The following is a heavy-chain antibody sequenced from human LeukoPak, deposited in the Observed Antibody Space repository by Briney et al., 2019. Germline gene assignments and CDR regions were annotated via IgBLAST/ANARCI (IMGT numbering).Heavy chain of an antibody. D-gene: IGHD3-3*01. CDR2: IIPIFGTA. J-gene: IGHJ6*03. CDR1: GGTFSSYA. V-gene: IGHV1-69*13. CDR3: ARDHRAVLRFPLYYYYMDV. Sequence: ASVKVSCKASGGTFSSYAISWVRQAPGQGLEWMGGIIPIFGTANYAQKFQGRVTITADESTSTAYMELSSLRFEDTALYYCARDHRAVLRFPLYYYYMDVWGKGTTVTVSS.